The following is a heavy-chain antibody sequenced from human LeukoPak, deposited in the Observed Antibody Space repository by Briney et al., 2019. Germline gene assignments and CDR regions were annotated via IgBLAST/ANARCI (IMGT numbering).Heavy chain of an antibody. CDR3: ARLIAAAGTSYIGYYYYMDV. V-gene: IGHV4-34*01. J-gene: IGHJ6*03. Sequence: SETLSLTCAVYGGSFSGYYWSWIRQPPGKGLEWIGEINHSGSTNYNPSLKSRVAISVDTSKNQFSLKLSSVTAADTAVYYCARLIAAAGTSYIGYYYYMDVWGKGTTVTISS. CDR2: INHSGST. CDR1: GGSFSGYY. D-gene: IGHD6-13*01.